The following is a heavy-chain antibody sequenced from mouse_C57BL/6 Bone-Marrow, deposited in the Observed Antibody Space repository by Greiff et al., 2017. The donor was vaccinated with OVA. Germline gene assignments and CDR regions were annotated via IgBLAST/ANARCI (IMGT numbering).Heavy chain of an antibody. J-gene: IGHJ4*01. CDR1: GFTFNTYA. D-gene: IGHD1-1*01. CDR2: IRSKSSNYAT. V-gene: IGHV10-3*01. CDR3: VRPGLLRADYYAMDY. Sequence: DVKLVESGGGLVQPKGSLKLSCAASGFTFNTYAMHWVRQAPGKGLEWVARIRSKSSNYATYYADSVKDRFTISRDDSQSMLYLQMNNLKTEDTAMYYGVRPGLLRADYYAMDYWGQGTSVTVSS.